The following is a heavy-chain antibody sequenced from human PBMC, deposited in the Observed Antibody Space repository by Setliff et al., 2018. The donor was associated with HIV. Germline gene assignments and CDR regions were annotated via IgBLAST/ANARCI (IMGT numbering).Heavy chain of an antibody. CDR1: GGSFNNYH. CDR3: ARGLYDNSGHLDS. V-gene: IGHV4-4*07. CDR2: IYDSGAT. J-gene: IGHJ5*01. D-gene: IGHD3-22*01. Sequence: PSETLSLTCTVSGGSFNNYHWSWIRQPAGKGLEWIGRIYDSGATNYKPSLKSRVTMSIDKSNNQFSLYLTSVTAADTAIYYCARGLYDNSGHLDSWGQGTLVTVSS.